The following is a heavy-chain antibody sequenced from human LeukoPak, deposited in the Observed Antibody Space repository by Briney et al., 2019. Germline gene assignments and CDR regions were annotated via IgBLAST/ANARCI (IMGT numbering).Heavy chain of an antibody. CDR2: INPNSGGT. CDR3: ARFPLGSSGGDY. V-gene: IGHV1-2*02. Sequence: ASVKVSCKASGYTFTGYYMHWVRQAPGQGLEWMAWINPNSGGTNYAQKFQGRATMTRDTSISTAYMELSRLRSDDTAVYYCARFPLGSSGGDYWGQGTLVTASS. J-gene: IGHJ4*02. D-gene: IGHD2-15*01. CDR1: GYTFTGYY.